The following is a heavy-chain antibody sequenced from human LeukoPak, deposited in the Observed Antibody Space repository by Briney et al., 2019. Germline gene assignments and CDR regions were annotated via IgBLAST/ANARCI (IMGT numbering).Heavy chain of an antibody. J-gene: IGHJ4*02. CDR1: GGSFSGYY. Sequence: SETLSLTCAVYGGSFSGYYWSWIRQPPGKGLEWIGEINHSGSTYYNPSLKSRVTISADTSKNQFSLRLSSVTAADTAVYYCARSYGSGSYIYWGQGTLVAVSS. CDR3: ARSYGSGSYIY. D-gene: IGHD3-10*01. V-gene: IGHV4-34*01. CDR2: INHSGST.